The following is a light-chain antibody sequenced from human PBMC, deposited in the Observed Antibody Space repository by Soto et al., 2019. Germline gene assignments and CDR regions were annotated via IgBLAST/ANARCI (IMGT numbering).Light chain of an antibody. J-gene: IGKJ1*01. Sequence: TQFPAARLLHQRETDTLSCRASQSVRKNLAWYQQKPGQAPRLLIYGASTRATGIPARFSGSGSGTEFTLIISSLQSEDSAVYCCQHYNSLLCPFAQGTKVDIK. CDR2: GAS. V-gene: IGKV3-15*01. CDR3: QHYNSLLCP. CDR1: QSVRKN.